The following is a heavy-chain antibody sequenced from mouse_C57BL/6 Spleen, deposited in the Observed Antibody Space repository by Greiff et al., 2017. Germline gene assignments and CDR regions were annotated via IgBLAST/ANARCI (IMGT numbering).Heavy chain of an antibody. CDR3: ARNKDYGKKTGYAMDY. CDR1: GYTFTGYW. Sequence: QVQLQQSGAELMKPGASVKLSCKATGYTFTGYWIEWVKQRPGHGLEWIGEILPGSGSTNYNEKFKGKATFTADTSSNTAYMQLRSLTTEDSAIYYCARNKDYGKKTGYAMDYWGQGTSVTVSS. V-gene: IGHV1-9*01. J-gene: IGHJ4*01. CDR2: ILPGSGST. D-gene: IGHD1-1*01.